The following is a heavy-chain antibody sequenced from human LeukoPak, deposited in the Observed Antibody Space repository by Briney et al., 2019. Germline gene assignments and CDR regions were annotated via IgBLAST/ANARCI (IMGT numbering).Heavy chain of an antibody. CDR2: ISWDSGQQ. V-gene: IGHV3-9*01. D-gene: IGHD3-9*01. Sequence: PGGSLRLSCLGSGFSLDDYAMHWVRQVPGKGLEWVSSISWDSGQQAYTDSVKGRFTISRDNDNNYLYLHMNSLRLEDTAFYYCIKGMGFDLLKDAFHVWGRGTLVTVSS. J-gene: IGHJ3*01. CDR3: IKGMGFDLLKDAFHV. CDR1: GFSLDDYA.